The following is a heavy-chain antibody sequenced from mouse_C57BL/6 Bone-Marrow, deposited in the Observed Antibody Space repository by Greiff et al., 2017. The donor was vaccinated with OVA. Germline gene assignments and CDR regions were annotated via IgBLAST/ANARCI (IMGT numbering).Heavy chain of an antibody. J-gene: IGHJ1*03. V-gene: IGHV5-12*01. Sequence: EVKLVESGGGLVQPGGSLKLSCAASGFTFSDYYMYWVRQTPEKRLEWVAYISNGGGSTYYPDTVKGRFTISRDNAKNTLYLQMSRLKSEDTAMYYCARQPSYYGSSHWYFDVWGTGTTVTVSA. D-gene: IGHD1-1*01. CDR3: ARQPSYYGSSHWYFDV. CDR1: GFTFSDYY. CDR2: ISNGGGST.